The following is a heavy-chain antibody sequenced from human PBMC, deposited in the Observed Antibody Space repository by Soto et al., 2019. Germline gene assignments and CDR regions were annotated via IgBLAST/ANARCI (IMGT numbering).Heavy chain of an antibody. CDR2: ISSSSSYI. V-gene: IGHV3-21*01. CDR3: ASSGYDYSYYYYGMDV. Sequence: GGSLRLSCAASGFTFSSYSMNWVRQAPGKGLEWVSSISSSSSYIYYADTVKGRFTISRDNAKNSLYLQMNSLRAEDTALYYFASSGYDYSYYYYGMDVWGQGTTVTVSS. J-gene: IGHJ6*02. D-gene: IGHD5-12*01. CDR1: GFTFSSYS.